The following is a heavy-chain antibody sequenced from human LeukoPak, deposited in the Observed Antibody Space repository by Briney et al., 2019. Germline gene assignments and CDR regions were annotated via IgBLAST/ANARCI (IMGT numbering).Heavy chain of an antibody. CDR1: GFTFDDYA. CDR3: ARIASSSWYGFDY. J-gene: IGHJ4*02. D-gene: IGHD6-13*01. Sequence: GGSLRLSCAASGFTFDDYAMHWVRQAPGKGLEWVSGISWNSGSIGHADSVKGRFTISRDNAKNSLYLQMNSLRAEDTALYYCARIASSSWYGFDYWGQGTLVTVSS. V-gene: IGHV3-9*01. CDR2: ISWNSGSI.